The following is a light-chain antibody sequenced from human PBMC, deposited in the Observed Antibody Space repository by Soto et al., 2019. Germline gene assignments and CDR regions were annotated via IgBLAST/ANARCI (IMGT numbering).Light chain of an antibody. Sequence: QMTQSPSTLSASGGGRVTITCRASQSISSWLAWYQQKPGKGPKLLIYDASSLESGVPSRFSGSGSGTEFTLTISSLQPDDFATYYCQQYNSYLFTFGPGTKVDIK. CDR1: QSISSW. J-gene: IGKJ3*01. V-gene: IGKV1-5*01. CDR3: QQYNSYLFT. CDR2: DAS.